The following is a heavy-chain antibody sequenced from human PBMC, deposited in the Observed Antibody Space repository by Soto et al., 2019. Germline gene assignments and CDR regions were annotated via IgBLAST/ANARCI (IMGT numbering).Heavy chain of an antibody. D-gene: IGHD4-17*01. J-gene: IGHJ6*02. CDR1: GYTLTELS. CDR2: FDPEDGET. V-gene: IGHV1-24*01. Sequence: ASVKVSCKVSGYTLTELSMHWVRQAPGKGLEWMGGFDPEDGETIYAQKFQGRVTMTVDTSTDTAYMELSSLRSEDTAVDYCATDLSVKDYGMDVWGQGTTVTVSS. CDR3: ATDLSVKDYGMDV.